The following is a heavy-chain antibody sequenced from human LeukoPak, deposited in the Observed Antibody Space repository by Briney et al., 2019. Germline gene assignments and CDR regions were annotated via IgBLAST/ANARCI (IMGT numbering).Heavy chain of an antibody. D-gene: IGHD3-10*01. CDR3: ARAPMVRGVIISQGDY. CDR2: INPSGGST. V-gene: IGHV1-46*01. J-gene: IGHJ4*02. Sequence: ASVKVSCKASGYTFTSYYMHWVRQAPGQGLEWMGIINPSGGSTSYAQKFQGRVTMTRDTSTSTVYMELSSLRSEDMAVYYCARAPMVRGVIISQGDYWGQGTLVTVSS. CDR1: GYTFTSYY.